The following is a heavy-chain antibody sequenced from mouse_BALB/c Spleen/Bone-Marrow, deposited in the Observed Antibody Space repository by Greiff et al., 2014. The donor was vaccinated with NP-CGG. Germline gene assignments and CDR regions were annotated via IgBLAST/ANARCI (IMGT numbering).Heavy chain of an antibody. CDR1: GYAFSSSW. V-gene: IGHV1-82*01. CDR3: ARSDGYRVMDY. CDR2: IYPGDGDI. D-gene: IGHD2-3*01. Sequence: QVQLQQPGPELVKPGASVKISCKASGYAFSSSWVNWVKQGPGQGLEWIGRIYPGDGDINYNGKFKGKATLTADKSSSTAYMQLSSPTSVDSAVYFCARSDGYRVMDYWGQGTSVTVSS. J-gene: IGHJ4*01.